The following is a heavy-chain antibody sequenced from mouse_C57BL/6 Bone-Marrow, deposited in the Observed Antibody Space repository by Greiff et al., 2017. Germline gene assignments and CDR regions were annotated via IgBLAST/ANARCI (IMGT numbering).Heavy chain of an antibody. CDR1: GYTFTSYW. Sequence: EVQLQQSGTVLARPGASVKMSCKTSGYTFTSYWMHWVKQRPGQGLGWIGAMYPGNSDTSYNQKFKGKAKLTAVTSASTAYMELSSLTNEDSAVYYCTREGGPRCYYFDYWGQGTTLTVSS. J-gene: IGHJ2*01. V-gene: IGHV1-5*01. D-gene: IGHD1-1*01. CDR2: MYPGNSDT. CDR3: TREGGPRCYYFDY.